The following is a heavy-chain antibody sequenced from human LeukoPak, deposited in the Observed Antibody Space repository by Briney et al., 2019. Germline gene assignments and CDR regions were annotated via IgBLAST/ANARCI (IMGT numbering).Heavy chain of an antibody. V-gene: IGHV3-7*01. J-gene: IGHJ4*02. Sequence: PGGSLRLSCVVSEFSASNYWMSWVRQAPGKGLEWVANIKQDGSQENYVDSVKGRFTISRDNAKNSVYLQMNGLLVEDTAVYYCVREWAGGLAAVGTRIEGSYWGQGTQVIVSS. D-gene: IGHD1-7*01. CDR3: VREWAGGLAAVGTRIEGSY. CDR2: IKQDGSQE. CDR1: EFSASNYW.